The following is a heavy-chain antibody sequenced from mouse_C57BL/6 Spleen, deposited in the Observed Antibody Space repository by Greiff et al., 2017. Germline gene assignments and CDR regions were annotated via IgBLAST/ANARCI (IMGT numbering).Heavy chain of an antibody. CDR2: IRSKSNNYAT. D-gene: IGHD2-4*01. J-gene: IGHJ4*01. CDR3: VRRGLPYAMDY. Sequence: EVQRVESGGGLVQPKGSLKLSCAASGFSFNTYAMNWVRQAPGKGLEWVARIRSKSNNYATYYADSVKDRFTISRDDSESMLYLQMNNLKTEDTAMYYCVRRGLPYAMDYWGQGTSVTVSS. V-gene: IGHV10-1*01. CDR1: GFSFNTYA.